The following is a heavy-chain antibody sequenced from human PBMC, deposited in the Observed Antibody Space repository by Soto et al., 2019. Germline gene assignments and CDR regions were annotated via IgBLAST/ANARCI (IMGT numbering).Heavy chain of an antibody. D-gene: IGHD2-2*01. Sequence: QVQLQESGPGLVKPSETLSLTCTVYGVSITSNKWWSWFRQSPGKGLEWIGEIYHSGSTNYNPSLKSRVTISVDKSKNQFSLKLSSVTAADTAVYYCARDDHLVIVPSSLGAMDVWGQGTTVTVSS. CDR3: ARDDHLVIVPSSLGAMDV. CDR1: GVSITSNKW. CDR2: IYHSGST. V-gene: IGHV4-4*02. J-gene: IGHJ6*02.